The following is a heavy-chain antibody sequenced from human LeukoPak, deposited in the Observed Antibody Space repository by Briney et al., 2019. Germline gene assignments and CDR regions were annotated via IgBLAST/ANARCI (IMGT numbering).Heavy chain of an antibody. J-gene: IGHJ4*02. V-gene: IGHV1-8*01. CDR3: VRGSGRGKDS. CDR2: MNIDSGNT. CDR1: GYTFASHD. D-gene: IGHD1-1*01. Sequence: SVKVSCKASGYTFASHDIHWVRQATAQGLEWMVWMNIDSGNTGYAEKFQGRVTMTRNTSTTTANMELSSLTSEDTAVYYCVRGSGRGKDSWGQGTLVTVSS.